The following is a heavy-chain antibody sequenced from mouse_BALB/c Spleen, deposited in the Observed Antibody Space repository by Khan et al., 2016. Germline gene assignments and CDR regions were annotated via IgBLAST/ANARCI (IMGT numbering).Heavy chain of an antibody. D-gene: IGHD2-14*01. CDR3: TNRYEAWFAY. V-gene: IGHV1-15*01. J-gene: IGHJ3*01. CDR2: FHPGSGGT. CDR1: GYTFTDYE. Sequence: QVRLQQSGAELVRPGASVKLSCKALGYTFTDYEMHWVRQTPVHGLEWIGGFHPGSGGTAYNQRFKGKATLTDDKSSSTAYMELSSLTSEGSAVYYCTNRYEAWFAYWGQGTLVTVSA.